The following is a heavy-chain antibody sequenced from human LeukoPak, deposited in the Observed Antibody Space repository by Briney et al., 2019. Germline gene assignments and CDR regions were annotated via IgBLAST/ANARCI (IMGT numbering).Heavy chain of an antibody. D-gene: IGHD2-15*01. CDR3: ARGYCSGGSCYSSYYYGMDV. CDR1: GGSFSGYY. Sequence: PSETLSLTCAVYGGSFSGYYWSWIRQPPGEGLEWIGEINHSGSTNYNPSLKSRVTISVDTSKNQFSLKLSSVTAADTAVYYCARGYCSGGSCYSSYYYGMDVWGQGTTVTVSS. CDR2: INHSGST. J-gene: IGHJ6*02. V-gene: IGHV4-34*01.